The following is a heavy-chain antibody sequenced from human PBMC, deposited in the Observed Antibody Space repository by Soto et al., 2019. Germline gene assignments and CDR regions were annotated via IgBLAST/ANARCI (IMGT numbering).Heavy chain of an antibody. D-gene: IGHD1-26*01. CDR2: VNWNGGST. CDR1: GFTLDDYG. J-gene: IGHJ4*02. Sequence: GGSLRLSCAASGFTLDDYGMSWARQAPGKGLEWVSGVNWNGGSTGYADSVKGRFTISRDNAKNSLYLQMNSLRAEDTAFYYCVRGASLNFDYWGQGTLVTVSS. CDR3: VRGASLNFDY. V-gene: IGHV3-20*04.